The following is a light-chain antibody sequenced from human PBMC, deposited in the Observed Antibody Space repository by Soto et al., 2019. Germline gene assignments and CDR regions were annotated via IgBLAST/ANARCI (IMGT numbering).Light chain of an antibody. CDR2: DAS. CDR3: QQYGSSPIT. V-gene: IGKV3-20*01. CDR1: QSVSNS. Sequence: SVFAQSPAPLSLSPRERATLSWRASQSVSNSLAWYQQKPGQAPRLLIYDASKRATGSPARFSGSGSGTDFTLTISRLEPEDFAVYYCQQYGSSPITFGQGTRLEIK. J-gene: IGKJ5*01.